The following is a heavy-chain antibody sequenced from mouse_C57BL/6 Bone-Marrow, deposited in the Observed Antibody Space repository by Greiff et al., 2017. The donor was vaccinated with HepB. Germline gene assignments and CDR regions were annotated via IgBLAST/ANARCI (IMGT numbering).Heavy chain of an antibody. J-gene: IGHJ2*01. CDR3: ARSPSYYGYDYLDY. V-gene: IGHV3-8*01. CDR1: GYSITSDY. D-gene: IGHD2-14*01. CDR2: ISYSGST. Sequence: EVQVVESGPGLAKPSQTLSLTCSVTGYSITSDYWNWIRKFPGNKLEYMGYISYSGSTYYNTSLKSRISITRYTSKNQYYLHLKSLTPEDTATYYCARSPSYYGYDYLDYWGQVTTLTVSS.